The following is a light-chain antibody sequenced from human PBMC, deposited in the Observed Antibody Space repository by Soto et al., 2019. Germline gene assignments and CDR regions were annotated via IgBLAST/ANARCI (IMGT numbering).Light chain of an antibody. V-gene: IGKV1-39*01. J-gene: IGKJ1*01. CDR3: QQSYSSPPT. Sequence: DIQMTQSPSSLSASVGDRVTITCRASESISTFLHWYQQRPGQAPKLLIYDSSDLQRGVPSRFRGSGSGPDFTLTITSLPPEDFATYYCQQSYSSPPTFGQGTKVE. CDR2: DSS. CDR1: ESISTF.